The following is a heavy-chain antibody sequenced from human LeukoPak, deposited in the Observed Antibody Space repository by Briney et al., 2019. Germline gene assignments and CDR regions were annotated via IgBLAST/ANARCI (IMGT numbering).Heavy chain of an antibody. J-gene: IGHJ4*02. V-gene: IGHV4-59*08. Sequence: SETLSLTCTVSGGSISSYYWSWIRQPPGKGLEWIGYIYYSGSTNYNPSLKSRVTISVDTSKSQFSLKLSSVTAADTAVYYCASSGYSSSWYAFPLDYWGQGTLVTVSS. CDR3: ASSGYSSSWYAFPLDY. CDR2: IYYSGST. CDR1: GGSISSYY. D-gene: IGHD6-13*01.